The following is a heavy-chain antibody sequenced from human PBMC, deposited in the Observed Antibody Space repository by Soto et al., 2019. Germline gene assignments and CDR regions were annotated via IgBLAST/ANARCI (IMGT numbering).Heavy chain of an antibody. CDR2: INPNSGGT. CDR1: GYTFTGYY. V-gene: IGHV1-2*02. CDR3: ARTYGVTAMLFDY. J-gene: IGHJ4*02. Sequence: ASVKVSCKASGYTFTGYYMHWVRQAPGQGLEWMGWINPNSGGTNYAQKFQGRVTMTRDTPISTAYMELSRLRSDDTAVYYCARTYGVTAMLFDYWGQGTLVTVSS. D-gene: IGHD2-21*02.